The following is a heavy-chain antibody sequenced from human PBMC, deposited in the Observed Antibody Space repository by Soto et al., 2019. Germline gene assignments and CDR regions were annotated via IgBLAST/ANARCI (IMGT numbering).Heavy chain of an antibody. D-gene: IGHD2-2*01. CDR3: ASVPIWCGSSSCYTEGFDS. CDR1: GFVFSDYA. J-gene: IGHJ4*02. CDR2: ISAGGSDT. V-gene: IGHV3-23*01. Sequence: GGSLRLSCVASGFVFSDYAMSWVRQAPGKGLEWVSAISAGGSDTYYADSVKGRFTVSRVNSESTLYLQMNTPRAEDTAIYYCASVPIWCGSSSCYTEGFDSWGQGTPVTVSS.